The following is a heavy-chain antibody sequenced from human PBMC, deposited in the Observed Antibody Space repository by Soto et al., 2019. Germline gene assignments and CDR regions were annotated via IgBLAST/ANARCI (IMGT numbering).Heavy chain of an antibody. D-gene: IGHD2-21*01. V-gene: IGHV1-18*01. Sequence: QVQRVQSGAEVKKPGASVKVSCKASGYTFTSYGISWVRPAPGQGLGWMGWISAYNVNTIYAQQLQGRITMTADTPTRTAYMELRSLRSDDTAVYYCAALYWGSDGWGKGTMVTLSS. CDR2: ISAYNVNT. CDR3: AALYWGSDG. CDR1: GYTFTSYG. J-gene: IGHJ3*01.